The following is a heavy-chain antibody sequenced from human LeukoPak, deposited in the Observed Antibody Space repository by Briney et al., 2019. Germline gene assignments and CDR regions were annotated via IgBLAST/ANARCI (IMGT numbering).Heavy chain of an antibody. CDR1: GFTFSSYS. V-gene: IGHV3-48*04. D-gene: IGHD6-19*01. CDR3: ARDLAMAGRDLDY. Sequence: GGSLRLSCAASGFTFSSYSMNWVRQAPGKGLEWVSYISSSGSIIYYADSVKGRFTISRDNAENSLYLQMNSLRAEDTVVYYCARDLAMAGRDLDYWGQGTLVTVSS. J-gene: IGHJ4*02. CDR2: ISSSGSII.